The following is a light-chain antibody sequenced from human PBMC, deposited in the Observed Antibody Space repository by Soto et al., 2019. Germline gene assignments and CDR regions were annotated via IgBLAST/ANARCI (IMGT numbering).Light chain of an antibody. CDR2: EVS. J-gene: IGLJ1*01. CDR3: CSYAGSSNV. CDR1: SSDVGSYNL. V-gene: IGLV2-23*02. Sequence: LTQPASVSGSPGQSITISCTGTSSDVGSYNLVSWYQQHPGKAPKLMIYEVSKRPSGVSNRFSGSKSGNTASLTISGLQAEDEADYYCCSYAGSSNVFGTGTKVTVL.